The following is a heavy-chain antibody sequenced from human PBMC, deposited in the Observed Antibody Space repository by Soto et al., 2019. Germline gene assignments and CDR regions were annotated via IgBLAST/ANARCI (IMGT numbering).Heavy chain of an antibody. V-gene: IGHV5-51*01. J-gene: IGHJ3*02. CDR1: GYSFTSYW. CDR2: IYPGDSDT. Sequence: GESLKISCKGSGYSFTSYWIGWVRQMPGKGLEWMGIIYPGDSDTRYSQSFQGQVTISTDKSISTSYRQWSSLKDSDTDMYYCARHRTPTGNDAVDIWGQGTMVTVS. D-gene: IGHD1-1*01. CDR3: ARHRTPTGNDAVDI.